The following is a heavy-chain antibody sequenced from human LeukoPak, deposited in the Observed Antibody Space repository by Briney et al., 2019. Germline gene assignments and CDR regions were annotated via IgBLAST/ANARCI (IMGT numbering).Heavy chain of an antibody. Sequence: PGGSLRLSCAASGFTFSSYGMSWVRQAPGKGLEWVSAISGSGGSTYYADSVKGRFTISRDNSKNTLYLQMNSLRAEDTAVYYCAKDRVAVADSYYFDYWGQGTLVTVSS. CDR3: AKDRVAVADSYYFDY. D-gene: IGHD6-19*01. V-gene: IGHV3-23*01. CDR1: GFTFSSYG. J-gene: IGHJ4*02. CDR2: ISGSGGST.